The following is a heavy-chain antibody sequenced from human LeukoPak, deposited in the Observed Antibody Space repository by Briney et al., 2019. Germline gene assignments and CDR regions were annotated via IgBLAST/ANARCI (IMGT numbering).Heavy chain of an antibody. D-gene: IGHD3-22*01. J-gene: IGHJ4*02. CDR2: FDPEDGET. V-gene: IGHV1-24*01. CDR1: GYTLTELS. Sequence: GASVKVSCKVSGYTLTELSMHWVRQAPGKGLEWMGGFDPEDGETIYAQKFQGRVTMTEDTSTDTAYMELSSLRSEDTAVYYCATTLYYYDSSGSGYYWGQGTLVTVSS. CDR3: ATTLYYYDSSGSGYY.